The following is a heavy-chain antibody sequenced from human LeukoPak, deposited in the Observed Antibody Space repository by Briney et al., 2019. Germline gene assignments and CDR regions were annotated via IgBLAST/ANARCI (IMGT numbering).Heavy chain of an antibody. CDR2: IKQDGSEK. Sequence: PGGSLRLSCAASGFTFSSYWTSWVRQAPGKGLEWVANIKQDGSEKYYVDSVKGRFTISRDNAKNSLYLQMNSLRAEDTAVYYCARIRRGWSQNWDYWGQGTLVTASS. J-gene: IGHJ4*02. CDR1: GFTFSSYW. V-gene: IGHV3-7*01. CDR3: ARIRRGWSQNWDY. D-gene: IGHD6-19*01.